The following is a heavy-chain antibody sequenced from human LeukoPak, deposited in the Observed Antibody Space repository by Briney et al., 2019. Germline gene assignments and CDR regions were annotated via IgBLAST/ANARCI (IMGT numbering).Heavy chain of an antibody. V-gene: IGHV3-66*01. J-gene: IGHJ6*02. D-gene: IGHD2-21*02. CDR2: MYSGGST. CDR1: DFNVSSNY. Sequence: GGSLRLSCAASDFNVSSNYMSWVRQAPGKGLEWVSVMYSGGSTYYADSVKGRFTISRDNSKNRVYLQMNSLRVEDTAVYYCARGEHQPLLYGMDVWGQGTTVTVSS. CDR3: ARGEHQPLLYGMDV.